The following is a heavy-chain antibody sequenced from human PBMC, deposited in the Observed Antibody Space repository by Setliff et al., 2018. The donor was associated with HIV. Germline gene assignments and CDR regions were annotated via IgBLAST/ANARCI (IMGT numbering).Heavy chain of an antibody. CDR3: ARRGRIAVAGGFDY. J-gene: IGHJ4*02. D-gene: IGHD6-19*01. Sequence: ETLSLTCTVSGGSISSSSYYWGWIRQPPGKGLEWIGSIYYSGSTYYNPSLKGRVTISVDTSKNQFSLKLSSVTAADTAVYYCARRGRIAVAGGFDYWGQGTLVTVSS. CDR1: GGSISSSSYY. CDR2: IYYSGST. V-gene: IGHV4-39*01.